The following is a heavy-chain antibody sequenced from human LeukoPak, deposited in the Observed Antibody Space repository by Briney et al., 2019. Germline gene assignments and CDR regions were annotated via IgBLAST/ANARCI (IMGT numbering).Heavy chain of an antibody. CDR1: GGSISSYY. V-gene: IGHV4-59*01. D-gene: IGHD2-2*01. CDR3: ARRRYCSSTSCYGSGYYYYMDV. CDR2: IYYSGST. J-gene: IGHJ6*03. Sequence: SETLSLTCTVSGGSISSYYWSWIRQPPGKGLEWIGYIYYSGSTNYNPSLKSRVTISVDTSKNQFSLKLSSVTAADTAVYYCARRRYCSSTSCYGSGYYYYMDVWGKGTTVTVSS.